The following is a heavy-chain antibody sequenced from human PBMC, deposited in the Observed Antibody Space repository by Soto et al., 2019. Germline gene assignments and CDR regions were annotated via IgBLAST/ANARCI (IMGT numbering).Heavy chain of an antibody. V-gene: IGHV1-18*01. CDR3: ARVIAVAGTFGYFDL. J-gene: IGHJ2*01. CDR1: GYTFTSYG. CDR2: ISAYNGNT. Sequence: ASVKISCMASGYTFTSYGISWVRQAPGQGLEWMGWISAYNGNTTYAQKLQGRVTMTTDTSTSTAYMELRSLRSDDTAVYYCARVIAVAGTFGYFDLWGRGTLVTVSS. D-gene: IGHD6-19*01.